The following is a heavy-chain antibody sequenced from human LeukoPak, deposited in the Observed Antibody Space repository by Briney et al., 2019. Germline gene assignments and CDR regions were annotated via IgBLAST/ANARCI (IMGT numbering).Heavy chain of an antibody. V-gene: IGHV3-48*01. CDR3: ARDRGAAGSYYYYYYMDV. CDR2: ISSSSSTI. D-gene: IGHD6-13*01. J-gene: IGHJ6*03. CDR1: GFTFSSYS. Sequence: PGGSLRLSCGGSGFTFSSYSMNWVLQAPGKGLEWVSYISSSSSTIYYADSVKGRFTISRDNAKNSLYLQMNSLRAEDTAVYYCARDRGAAGSYYYYYYMDVWGKGTTVTVSS.